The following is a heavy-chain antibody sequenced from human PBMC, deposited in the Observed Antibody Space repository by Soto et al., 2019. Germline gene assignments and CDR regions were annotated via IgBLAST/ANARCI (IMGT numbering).Heavy chain of an antibody. D-gene: IGHD4-17*01. CDR1: GYTFTSYA. V-gene: IGHV1-3*01. Sequence: QVQVVQSGAEVKKPGASVKVSCKASGYTFTSYAMHWVRQAPGQSLEWMGWINPGNGNTRHSQKFQGRVIITSDTSASTAYMALSSLRSEDTAVYYCARGASSVTTFYFDLWGRGTLVTVSS. CDR2: INPGNGNT. J-gene: IGHJ2*01. CDR3: ARGASSVTTFYFDL.